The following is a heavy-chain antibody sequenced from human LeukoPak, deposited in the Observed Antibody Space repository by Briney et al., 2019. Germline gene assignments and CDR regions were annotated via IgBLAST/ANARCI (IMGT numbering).Heavy chain of an antibody. CDR2: IVVGSGNT. D-gene: IGHD3-22*01. J-gene: IGHJ5*02. Sequence: AVKVSCKASGFTFTSSAMQWVRQARGQRLEWIGWIVVGSGNTNYAQKFQERVTITRGMSTSTAYMELSSLRSEDTAVYYCAADSSGYYSFDPWGQGTLVTVSS. CDR3: AADSSGYYSFDP. CDR1: GFTFTSSA. V-gene: IGHV1-58*02.